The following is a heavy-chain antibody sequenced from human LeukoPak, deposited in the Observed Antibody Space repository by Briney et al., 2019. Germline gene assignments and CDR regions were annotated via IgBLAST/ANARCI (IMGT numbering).Heavy chain of an antibody. CDR3: VESSSDSSWPY. Sequence: QPGRSLRLSCAASGFTFSSYAMHGVRQAPGKGLEWVAVISYDGSNKYYADSVKGRFTISRDNSKNTLYLQMNSLRAEDTAVYYCVESSSDSSWPYWGQGTLVTVSS. V-gene: IGHV3-30-3*01. CDR2: ISYDGSNK. D-gene: IGHD6-13*01. CDR1: GFTFSSYA. J-gene: IGHJ4*02.